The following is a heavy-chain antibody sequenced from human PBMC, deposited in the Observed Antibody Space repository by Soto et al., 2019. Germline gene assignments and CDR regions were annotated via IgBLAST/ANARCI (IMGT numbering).Heavy chain of an antibody. Sequence: QVQLVQSGAEVKKPGSSVKVSCKASGGVFRNYAINWVRQAPGQGLEWMGGIIPVFGTADYPQKFQGRVTITADESTTTAYMELTSLKTKDTAVYFCARDRWGSYSFDSWGQGTLVTIAS. CDR3: ARDRWGSYSFDS. D-gene: IGHD1-26*01. CDR1: GGVFRNYA. V-gene: IGHV1-69*01. CDR2: IIPVFGTA. J-gene: IGHJ5*01.